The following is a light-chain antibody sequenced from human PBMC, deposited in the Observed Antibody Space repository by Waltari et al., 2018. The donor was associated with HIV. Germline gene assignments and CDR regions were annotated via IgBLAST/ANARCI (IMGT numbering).Light chain of an antibody. Sequence: SVSCRSSQSLLYSNGYNYLDWYLQKPGQSPQLLIYLGSNRASGVPDRFSGSGSGTDFTLKISRVEAEDVGVYYCMQALQTPLTFGGGTKVEIK. V-gene: IGKV2-28*01. CDR2: LGS. CDR1: QSLLYSNGYNY. J-gene: IGKJ4*01. CDR3: MQALQTPLT.